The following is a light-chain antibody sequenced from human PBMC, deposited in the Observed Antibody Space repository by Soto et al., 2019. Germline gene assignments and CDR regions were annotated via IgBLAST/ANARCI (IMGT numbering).Light chain of an antibody. CDR2: AAS. Sequence: DIQMNQSPSSLSASVGDRVTITCRASQSIGTSLNWYQQKTGRAPKLLIYAASTLQSGVPSRFSGSGSGTDFTLTIGSLQPEDFASYSCQQAYSAPHTFGQGTNLEI. V-gene: IGKV1-39*01. J-gene: IGKJ2*01. CDR3: QQAYSAPHT. CDR1: QSIGTS.